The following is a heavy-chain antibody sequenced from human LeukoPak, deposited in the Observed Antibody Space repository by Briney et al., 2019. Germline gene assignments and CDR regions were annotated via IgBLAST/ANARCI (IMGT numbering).Heavy chain of an antibody. D-gene: IGHD2-15*01. CDR3: AREVARAAPARRNTEGPK. J-gene: IGHJ4*02. Sequence: ASVKVSCKASGYTFTSYYMHWVRQAPGQGLEWMGIINPSGGSTSYAQKFQGRVTMTRDTSTSTVYMELSSPRSEDTAVYYCAREVARAAPARRNTEGPKWGQGTLVTVSS. V-gene: IGHV1-46*01. CDR2: INPSGGST. CDR1: GYTFTSYY.